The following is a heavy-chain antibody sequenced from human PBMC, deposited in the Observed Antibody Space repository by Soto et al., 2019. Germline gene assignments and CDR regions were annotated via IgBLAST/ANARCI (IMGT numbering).Heavy chain of an antibody. CDR2: IYHSGST. D-gene: IGHD5-18*01. CDR3: ASSYGGGYSYGVYYYYGMDV. CDR1: GGSISSGGYS. V-gene: IGHV4-30-2*01. Sequence: SETVSLTCAVSGGSISSGGYSWSWIRQPPGKGLEWIGYIYHSGSTYYNPSLKSRVTISVDRSKNQFSLKLSSVTAADTAVYYCASSYGGGYSYGVYYYYGMDVWGQGTTVTVSS. J-gene: IGHJ6*02.